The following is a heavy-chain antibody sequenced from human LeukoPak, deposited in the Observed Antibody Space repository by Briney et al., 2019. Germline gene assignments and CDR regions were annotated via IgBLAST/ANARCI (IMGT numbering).Heavy chain of an antibody. J-gene: IGHJ5*02. V-gene: IGHV3-7*01. Sequence: PGGSLRRSCAASGFTFSSYWMSWVRQAPGKGLEWVANIKQDGSEKYYVDSVKGRFTISRDNAKNSLYLQMNSLRAEDTAVYYCARDHGGALFDPWGQGTLVTVSS. CDR2: IKQDGSEK. D-gene: IGHD3-16*01. CDR1: GFTFSSYW. CDR3: ARDHGGALFDP.